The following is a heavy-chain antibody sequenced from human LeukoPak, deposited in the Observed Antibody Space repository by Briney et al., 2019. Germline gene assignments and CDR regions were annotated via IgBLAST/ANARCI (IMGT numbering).Heavy chain of an antibody. Sequence: SETLSLTCTVSGGSISSYYWSWIRQPPGKGLEWIGYIYYSGSTKYNTSLKSRVTISVDTSKNQYSLKLSSVTAADTAVYYCARVLGSSATWTDYYYGMDVWGQGTTVTVSS. CDR1: GGSISSYY. D-gene: IGHD2-2*01. J-gene: IGHJ6*02. CDR2: IYYSGST. V-gene: IGHV4-59*01. CDR3: ARVLGSSATWTDYYYGMDV.